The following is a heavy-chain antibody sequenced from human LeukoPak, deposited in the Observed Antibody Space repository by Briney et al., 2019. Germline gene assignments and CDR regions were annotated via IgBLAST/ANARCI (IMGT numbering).Heavy chain of an antibody. J-gene: IGHJ4*02. CDR2: INHSGST. D-gene: IGHD3-3*01. V-gene: IGHV4-34*01. CDR1: GGSFSGYY. Sequence: SETLSLTCAVYGGSFSGYYWSWIRQPPGKGLEWIGEINHSGSTNYNPSLESRVTISVDTSKNQFSLKLSSVTAADTAVYYCARYNDFWSGYPHFDYWGQGTLVTVSS. CDR3: ARYNDFWSGYPHFDY.